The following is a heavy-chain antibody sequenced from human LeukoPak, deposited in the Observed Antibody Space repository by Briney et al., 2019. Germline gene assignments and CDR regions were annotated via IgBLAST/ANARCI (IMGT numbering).Heavy chain of an antibody. CDR1: GFTFSSYA. CDR3: ARRAGAYSHPYDY. D-gene: IGHD4/OR15-4a*01. CDR2: ISAGGGST. J-gene: IGHJ4*02. V-gene: IGHV3-23*01. Sequence: GGSLRLSCAASGFTFSSYAMIWVRQAPGKGLEWVSVISAGGGSTDFADSVKGRFTVSRDNSKNTLYLQMSSLRAEDTAVYYCARRAGAYSHPYDYWGQGTLVTVSS.